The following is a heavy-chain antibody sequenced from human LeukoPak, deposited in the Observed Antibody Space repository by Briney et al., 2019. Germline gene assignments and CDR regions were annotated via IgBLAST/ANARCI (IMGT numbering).Heavy chain of an antibody. V-gene: IGHV4-59*01. J-gene: IGHJ4*02. CDR1: GGPISGYH. CDR2: IYYSGTSGST. CDR3: ARWKSGGDY. D-gene: IGHD3-3*01. Sequence: SETLSLTCSVSGGPISGYHWSWIRQPPGKGLEWIGYIYYSGTSGSTNYNPSLKSRVTISVDTSKNQFSLDLSSVTAADTAVYYCARWKSGGDYWGQGTLVTVSS.